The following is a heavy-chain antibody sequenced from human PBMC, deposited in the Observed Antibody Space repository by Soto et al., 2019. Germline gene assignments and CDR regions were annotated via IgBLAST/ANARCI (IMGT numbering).Heavy chain of an antibody. Sequence: QVQLVQSGAEVKRPGSSVKVSCKASGGTFSSYAFSWVRQAPGQGLEWMGGIIPVFNSPSLAQNLHGQVTVTADKSTSTAYMELSALRFEDTAVYYCAIIGYNNDLDVWGQGTTVIVSS. D-gene: IGHD1-20*01. J-gene: IGHJ6*02. CDR3: AIIGYNNDLDV. CDR2: IIPVFNSP. V-gene: IGHV1-69*06. CDR1: GGTFSSYA.